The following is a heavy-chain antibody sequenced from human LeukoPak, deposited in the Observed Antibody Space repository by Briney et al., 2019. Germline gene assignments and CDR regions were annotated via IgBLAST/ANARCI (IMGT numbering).Heavy chain of an antibody. CDR3: ATLFGGVIVRGGWFDP. J-gene: IGHJ5*02. CDR2: INSDGSSI. Sequence: PGGSLRLSCAASGFTFSSYWMHWVRQAPGKGLVWVSRINSDGSSISYADSVKGRFTISRDNAKNTLYLQMNSLRAEDTAVYYCATLFGGVIVRGGWFDPWGQGTLVTVSS. CDR1: GFTFSSYW. V-gene: IGHV3-74*01. D-gene: IGHD3-16*02.